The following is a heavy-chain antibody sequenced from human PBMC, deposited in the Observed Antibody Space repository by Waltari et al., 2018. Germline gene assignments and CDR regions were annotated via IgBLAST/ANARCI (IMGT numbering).Heavy chain of an antibody. CDR3: AKGMVGATFDY. CDR1: GFTFSSYG. J-gene: IGHJ4*02. V-gene: IGHV3-33*06. Sequence: QVQLVASGGGVVQPGRSLRLSCAASGFTFSSYGMHWVRQAPGKGLEWVAVIWYDGSNKYYADSVKGRFTISRDNSKNTLYLQMNSLRAEDTAVYYCAKGMVGATFDYWGQGTLVTVSS. D-gene: IGHD1-26*01. CDR2: IWYDGSNK.